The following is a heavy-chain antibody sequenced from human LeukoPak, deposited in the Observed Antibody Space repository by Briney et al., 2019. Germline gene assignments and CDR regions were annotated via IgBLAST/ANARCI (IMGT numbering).Heavy chain of an antibody. J-gene: IGHJ2*01. CDR3: ARVRMTTVTKGVNWYFDL. CDR2: TVGSRPDT. V-gene: IGHV3-23*01. Sequence: GGSLRLSCAASGFTFTNAMSWVRQTPGKGLEWVSATVGSRPDTYHADSVKGRFTVSRDNAKNSLYLQMNSLRAEDTAVYYCARVRMTTVTKGVNWYFDLWGRGTLVTVSS. D-gene: IGHD4-17*01. CDR1: GFTFTNA.